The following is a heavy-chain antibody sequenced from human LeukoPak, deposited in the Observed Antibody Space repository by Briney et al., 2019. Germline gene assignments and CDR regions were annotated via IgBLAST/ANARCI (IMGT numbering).Heavy chain of an antibody. J-gene: IGHJ6*04. V-gene: IGHV3-7*01. CDR1: GFTF. Sequence: GESLRLSCAASGFTFMSWVRQAPGKGLEWVANIKQDGTEKYYVDSVKGRFTISRDNAKNSLYLQMNSLRAEDTAVYYCAELGITMIGGVWGKGTTVTISS. CDR3: AELGITMIGGV. D-gene: IGHD3-10*02. CDR2: IKQDGTEK.